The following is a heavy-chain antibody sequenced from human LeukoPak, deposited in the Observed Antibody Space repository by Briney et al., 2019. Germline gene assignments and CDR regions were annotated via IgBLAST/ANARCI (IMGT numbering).Heavy chain of an antibody. CDR2: IRYDGSNK. CDR1: GFTFSSYG. Sequence: TGGSLRLSCAASGFTFSSYGMHWVRQAPGKGLEWVAFIRYDGSNKYYADSVKGRFTISRDNAKNSLYLQMNSLRAEDTAVYYCARGPYTDYWGQGTLVTVSS. CDR3: ARGPYTDY. J-gene: IGHJ4*02. D-gene: IGHD4-11*01. V-gene: IGHV3-30*02.